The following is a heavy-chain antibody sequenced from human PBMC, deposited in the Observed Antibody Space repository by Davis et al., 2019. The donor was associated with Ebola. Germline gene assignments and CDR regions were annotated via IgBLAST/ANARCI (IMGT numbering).Heavy chain of an antibody. CDR2: IYYSGST. V-gene: IGHV4-39*01. D-gene: IGHD3-22*01. CDR1: GGSISSSSYY. CDR3: ARLVTYHYDSSGYYVAGYFDY. J-gene: IGHJ4*02. Sequence: SETLSLTCTVSGGSISSSSYYWGWIRQPPGKGLEWIGSIYYSGSTYYNPSLKSRVTISVDTSKNQFSLKLSSVTAADTAVYYCARLVTYHYDSSGYYVAGYFDYWGQGTLVTVSS.